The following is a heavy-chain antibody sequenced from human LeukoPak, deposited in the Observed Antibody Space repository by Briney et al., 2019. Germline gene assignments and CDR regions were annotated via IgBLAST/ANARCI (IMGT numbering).Heavy chain of an antibody. D-gene: IGHD4-23*01. V-gene: IGHV1-69*05. CDR3: AGDYGGNSGAFDI. CDR2: IIPIFGTA. J-gene: IGHJ3*02. CDR1: GGTFSSYA. Sequence: SVTVSCKASGGTFSSYAISWVRQAPGQGLEWMGRIIPIFGTANYAQKFQGRVTITTDESTSTAYMELSSLRSEDTAVYYCAGDYGGNSGAFDIWGQGTMVTVPS.